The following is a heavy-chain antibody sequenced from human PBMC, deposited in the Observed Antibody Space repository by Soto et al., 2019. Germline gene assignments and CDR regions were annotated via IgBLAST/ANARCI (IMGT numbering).Heavy chain of an antibody. CDR1: GFTFSSYG. CDR3: AREVYYYDSSGYYYFDY. D-gene: IGHD3-22*01. CDR2: ISYDGSNK. Sequence: GGSLRLSCAASGFTFSSYGMHWVRQAPGKGLEWVAVISYDGSNKYYADSVKGRFTISRDNSKNTLYLQMNSLRAEDTAVYYCAREVYYYDSSGYYYFDYWGQGTLVTVSS. J-gene: IGHJ4*02. V-gene: IGHV3-30*03.